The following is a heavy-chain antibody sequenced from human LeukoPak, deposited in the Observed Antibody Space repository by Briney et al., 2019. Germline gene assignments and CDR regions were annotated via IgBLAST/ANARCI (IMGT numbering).Heavy chain of an antibody. D-gene: IGHD2-21*02. CDR3: AKSDVGMVTATLDY. Sequence: PGGSLRLSCAASGFTFSSYAMSWVRQAPGKGLEWVSAISGSGGSTHYADSVKGRFTISRDNSKNTLYLQMNSLRAEDTAVYYCAKSDVGMVTATLDYWGQGNLVTVSS. V-gene: IGHV3-23*01. CDR2: ISGSGGST. J-gene: IGHJ4*02. CDR1: GFTFSSYA.